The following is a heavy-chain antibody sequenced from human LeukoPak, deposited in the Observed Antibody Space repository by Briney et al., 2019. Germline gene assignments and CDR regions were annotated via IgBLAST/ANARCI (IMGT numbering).Heavy chain of an antibody. CDR1: GGSISNY. CDR3: ARSKNAFDI. V-gene: IGHV4-59*01. Sequence: PSETLSLTCTVSGGSISNYWSWIRQPPGKGLEWIGYIYYSGSTNYNPSLKSRVTISVDTSKNQFSLKLSSVTAADTAVYYCARSKNAFDIWGQGTMVTVSS. CDR2: IYYSGST. J-gene: IGHJ3*02.